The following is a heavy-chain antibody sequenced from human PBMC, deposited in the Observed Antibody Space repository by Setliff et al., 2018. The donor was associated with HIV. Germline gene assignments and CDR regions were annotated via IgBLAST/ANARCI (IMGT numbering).Heavy chain of an antibody. Sequence: SETLSLTCAVYGGSFSGYYWSWIRQPPGKGLEWIGEINHDRTTNYNPSLKSRVTISVDTSKNQLSLTLNSVTAADTAVYYCARGSRQLTIFGVVFKTNYYFMDVWGKGTMVTVSS. D-gene: IGHD3-3*01. CDR2: INHDRTT. CDR1: GGSFSGYY. V-gene: IGHV4-34*01. CDR3: ARGSRQLTIFGVVFKTNYYFMDV. J-gene: IGHJ6*03.